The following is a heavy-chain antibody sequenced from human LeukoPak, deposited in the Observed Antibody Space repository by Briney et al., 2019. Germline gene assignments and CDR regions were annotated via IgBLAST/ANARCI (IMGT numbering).Heavy chain of an antibody. D-gene: IGHD6-6*01. CDR3: ARASIAVRPTGGTDY. CDR1: GYTFTNFG. J-gene: IGHJ4*02. CDR2: ISTENDNT. V-gene: IGHV1-18*01. Sequence: ASVKVSCKTSGYTFTNFGVTWLRQAPGQGLEWMGWISTENDNTKYAQNLQDRVTMTTDTSTRTAYMELRSLTSDDTAMYYCARASIAVRPTGGTDYWGQGTLVTVSS.